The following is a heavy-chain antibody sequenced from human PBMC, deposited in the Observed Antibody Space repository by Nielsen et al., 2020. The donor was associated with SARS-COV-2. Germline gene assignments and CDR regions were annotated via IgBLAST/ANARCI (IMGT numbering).Heavy chain of an antibody. Sequence: GESLKISCKGSGYSFTNYWIGWVRQMPGEGLEWMGIIYPGDSDTRYSPSFQGQVTMSADKSISTAYLQWSSLKASDTAMYYCARHTYYYDTTGYKHLDYWGQGTLVTVSS. CDR2: IYPGDSDT. V-gene: IGHV5-51*01. D-gene: IGHD3-22*01. J-gene: IGHJ4*02. CDR3: ARHTYYYDTTGYKHLDY. CDR1: GYSFTNYW.